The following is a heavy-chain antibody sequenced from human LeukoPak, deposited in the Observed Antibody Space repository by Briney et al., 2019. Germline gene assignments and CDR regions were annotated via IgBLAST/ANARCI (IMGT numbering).Heavy chain of an antibody. CDR1: GFTASSHA. J-gene: IGHJ6*03. CDR2: IRYDGSNK. Sequence: GSLRLSCAASGFTASSHAMSWVRQAPGKGLEWVAFIRYDGSNKYYADSVKGRFTISRDNSKNTLYLQMNSLRAEDTAVYYCAKDIRLSPSYYMDVWGKGTTVTVSS. CDR3: AKDIRLSPSYYMDV. V-gene: IGHV3-30*02.